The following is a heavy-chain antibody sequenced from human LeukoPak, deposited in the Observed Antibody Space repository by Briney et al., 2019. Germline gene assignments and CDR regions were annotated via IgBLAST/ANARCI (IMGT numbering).Heavy chain of an antibody. Sequence: GASVKVSCKASGYTFTSYAMNWVRQAPGQGLEWMGWINTNTGNPTYAQGFTGRFVFSLDTSVSTAYLQISSLKAEDTAVYYCARKMFSSGGSYGTVGYWGQGTLVTVSS. D-gene: IGHD2-15*01. CDR1: GYTFTSYA. CDR3: ARKMFSSGGSYGTVGY. J-gene: IGHJ4*02. CDR2: INTNTGNP. V-gene: IGHV7-4-1*02.